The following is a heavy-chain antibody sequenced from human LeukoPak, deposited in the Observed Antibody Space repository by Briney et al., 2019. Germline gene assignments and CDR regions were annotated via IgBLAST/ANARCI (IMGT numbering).Heavy chain of an antibody. CDR2: VYYSGST. CDR1: GGSISSSRYY. V-gene: IGHV4-39*01. D-gene: IGHD2-15*01. J-gene: IGHJ4*02. CDR3: ARPYDRGGNYAY. Sequence: SETLSLTCTVSGGSISSSRYYWGWIRQPPGKGLEWIGSVYYSGSTFYNPSLKSRVTTSVDTSKNQFSLKMSSVTAADTAVYYCARPYDRGGNYAYWGQGTLVTVSS.